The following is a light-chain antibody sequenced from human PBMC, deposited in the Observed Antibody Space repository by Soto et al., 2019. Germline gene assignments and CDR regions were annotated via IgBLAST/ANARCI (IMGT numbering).Light chain of an antibody. V-gene: IGKV3-11*01. CDR3: QQYNNWPPIT. J-gene: IGKJ5*01. Sequence: DMVLTQSPAPLSLSPGERATLSCSASQSVSSYLAWYQQKPGQAPRLLIYDASNRATGIPARFSGSGSGTDFTLTISSLEPEDFAVYYCQQYNNWPPITFGQGTRLEVK. CDR2: DAS. CDR1: QSVSSY.